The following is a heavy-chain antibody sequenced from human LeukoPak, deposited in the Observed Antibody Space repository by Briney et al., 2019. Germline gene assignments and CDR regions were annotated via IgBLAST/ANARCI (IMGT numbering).Heavy chain of an antibody. CDR1: GGSISSGDYY. Sequence: SQTLSLTCTVSGGSISSGDYYWSWIRQPPGKGLEWIGSMFYSGSTYYNPSLKSRVTISVDTSKNQFSLNLSSVTAADTAVYYCASHTYSGSYFDYWGQGTLVTVSS. D-gene: IGHD1-26*01. V-gene: IGHV4-39*01. J-gene: IGHJ4*02. CDR2: MFYSGST. CDR3: ASHTYSGSYFDY.